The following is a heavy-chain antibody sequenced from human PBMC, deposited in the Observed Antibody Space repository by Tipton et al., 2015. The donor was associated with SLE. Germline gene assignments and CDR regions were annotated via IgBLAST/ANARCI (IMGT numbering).Heavy chain of an antibody. CDR3: ARDQDIEAFGSTSFDY. CDR2: IRYDGSNK. J-gene: IGHJ4*02. CDR1: GFTFSSYG. Sequence: SLRLSCAASGFTFSSYGMHWVRQAPGKGLEWVAFIRYDGSNKYYADSVKGRFTISRDNSKNTLYLQMNSLRAEDTAVYYCARDQDIEAFGSTSFDYWGQGTLVTVSS. D-gene: IGHD5-12*01. V-gene: IGHV3-30*02.